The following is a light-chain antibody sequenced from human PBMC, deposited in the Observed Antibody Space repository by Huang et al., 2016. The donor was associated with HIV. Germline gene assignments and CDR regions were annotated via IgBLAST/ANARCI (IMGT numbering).Light chain of an antibody. J-gene: IGKJ1*01. Sequence: DIVMTQSPDSLAVSLGERATITCVSSQSVLSPSNNRHHLAWYQQKPRQPPKLLIYWASTRESGVPDRFRGSGSATDFTLTIDNLQAEDVALYFCQQYYSIPGFGQGTYVEVK. CDR1: QSVLSPSNNRHH. V-gene: IGKV4-1*01. CDR2: WAS. CDR3: QQYYSIPG.